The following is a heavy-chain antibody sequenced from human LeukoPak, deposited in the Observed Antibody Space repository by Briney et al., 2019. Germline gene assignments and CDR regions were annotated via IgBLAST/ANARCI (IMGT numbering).Heavy chain of an antibody. V-gene: IGHV4-61*09. Sequence: SETLSLTCSVSGGSISSGRFCWNWIRQPAGTGLEWLGHVYSSGSAKYNPSLKSRVTISLDTSKNQFSLKLNSVTADDTAVYYCSRGPENPLNWYFDLWGRGTPVTVSS. D-gene: IGHD1-14*01. CDR1: GGSISSGRFC. J-gene: IGHJ2*01. CDR3: SRGPENPLNWYFDL. CDR2: VYSSGSA.